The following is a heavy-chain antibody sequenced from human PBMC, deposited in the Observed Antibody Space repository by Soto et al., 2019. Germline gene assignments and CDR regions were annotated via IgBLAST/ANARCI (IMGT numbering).Heavy chain of an antibody. V-gene: IGHV1-18*01. D-gene: IGHD2-15*01. CDR1: GYTFTNYG. Sequence: ASVKVSCKASGYTFTNYGMTWVRQAPGQGLEWMGWISAYNGDTHYTQRLQGRVAMTTDTSTSTAYMELRGLRSDDTAVYYCARGDREDILVVVGARPGEYGIDIWGQGTTVTVSS. J-gene: IGHJ6*02. CDR2: ISAYNGDT. CDR3: ARGDREDILVVVGARPGEYGIDI.